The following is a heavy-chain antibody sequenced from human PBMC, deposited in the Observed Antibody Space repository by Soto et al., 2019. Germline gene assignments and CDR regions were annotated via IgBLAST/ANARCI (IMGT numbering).Heavy chain of an antibody. CDR1: GFTFSMYW. V-gene: IGHV3-7*03. Sequence: EVQLVESGGGSVQPGESLRLSCLASGFTFSMYWMSWVRQAPGKGLEWVARIKQDGGEKYYVDSVKGRFTVSRDNAKDSLYLQLQSLSADDAAIYYCVRDQLILPADDFYYGVDVWGQGTTVTVSS. CDR2: IKQDGGEK. CDR3: VRDQLILPADDFYYGVDV. J-gene: IGHJ6*02.